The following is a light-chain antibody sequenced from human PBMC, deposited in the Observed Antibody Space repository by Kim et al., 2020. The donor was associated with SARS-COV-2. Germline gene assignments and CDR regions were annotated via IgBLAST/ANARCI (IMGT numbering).Light chain of an antibody. CDR2: GKN. CDR1: SLRSDY. Sequence: SSELTQDPAESVALGQTVRITCQGDSLRSDYASWYQQKPGQAPVLVIYGKNNRPSGIPDRFSGSSSGNTASLTITGAQAEDEADYYCNSRDSSGPVVFGGGTQLTVL. J-gene: IGLJ2*01. CDR3: NSRDSSGPVV. V-gene: IGLV3-19*01.